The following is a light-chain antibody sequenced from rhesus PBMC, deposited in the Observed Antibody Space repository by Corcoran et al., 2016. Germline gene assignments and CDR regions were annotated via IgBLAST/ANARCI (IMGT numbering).Light chain of an antibody. Sequence: VMTQSPATLSLSPGETATISCRTSQSVSSYLAWYQQKPGQAPGLLIYGASNRATGIPDRFSGSGSGTDFTLTISRLEPEDFAVYYCQETSNFFTFGPGTELDIK. CDR3: QETSNFFT. V-gene: IGKV3-31*02. CDR2: GAS. J-gene: IGKJ3*01. CDR1: QSVSSY.